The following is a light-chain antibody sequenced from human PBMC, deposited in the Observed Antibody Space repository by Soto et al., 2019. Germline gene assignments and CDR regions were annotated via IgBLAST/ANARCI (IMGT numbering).Light chain of an antibody. J-gene: IGKJ3*01. CDR3: RKYNNWPFT. V-gene: IGKV3-15*01. CDR2: GAS. Sequence: EIVMTQSPATLSVSPGERATLSCRASQSISSNLAWYQQKPGQAPRLLIYGASTRATGIPATFNGSGSVTEFTPTISGLQSEDFAVYYCRKYNNWPFTFGPGTKVDIK. CDR1: QSISSN.